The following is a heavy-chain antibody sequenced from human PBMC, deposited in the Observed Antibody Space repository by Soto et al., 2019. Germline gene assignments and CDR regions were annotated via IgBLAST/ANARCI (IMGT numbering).Heavy chain of an antibody. CDR2: INAGNGNT. V-gene: IGHV1-3*01. CDR1: GYTFTSYA. D-gene: IGHD5-18*01. CDR3: ARSDTALSSPQDY. Sequence: VKVSCKASGYTFTSYAMHWVRQAPGQRLEWMGWINAGNGNTKYSQKFQGRVTITRDTSASTAYMELSSLRSEDTAVYYCARSDTALSSPQDYWGQGTLVTVSS. J-gene: IGHJ4*02.